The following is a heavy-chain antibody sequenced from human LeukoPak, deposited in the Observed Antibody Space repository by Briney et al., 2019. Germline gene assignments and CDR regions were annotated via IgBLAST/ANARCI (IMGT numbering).Heavy chain of an antibody. Sequence: SETLSLTCTVSGGSISTYYWSWIRQPPGKGLEWIGYIYYSGSTNYNPSLKSRVTISVDTSKNQFSLKLSSVTAADTAVYYCAMGAYSSSWYYFDYWGQGTLVTVSS. CDR1: GGSISTYY. V-gene: IGHV4-59*08. D-gene: IGHD6-13*01. CDR2: IYYSGST. CDR3: AMGAYSSSWYYFDY. J-gene: IGHJ4*02.